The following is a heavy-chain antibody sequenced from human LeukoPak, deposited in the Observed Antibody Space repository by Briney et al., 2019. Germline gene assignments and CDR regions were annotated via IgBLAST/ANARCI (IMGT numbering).Heavy chain of an antibody. CDR3: ARDVHRVFNWFDP. J-gene: IGHJ5*02. Sequence: TSETPSLTCTVSGGSISTYYWSWIRQPPGKGLEWIGYIYYSGSTNYNPSLKSRVTISVDTSKNQFSLKLSSVTAADTAVYYCARDVHRVFNWFDPWGQGTLVTVSS. CDR1: GGSISTYY. D-gene: IGHD6-13*01. CDR2: IYYSGST. V-gene: IGHV4-59*01.